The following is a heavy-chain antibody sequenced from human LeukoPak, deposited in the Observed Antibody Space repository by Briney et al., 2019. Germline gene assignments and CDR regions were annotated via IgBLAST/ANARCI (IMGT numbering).Heavy chain of an antibody. CDR3: VRQSESYYASGVFDS. Sequence: PSETLSLTCTFSGGSISSSDYYWGWIRQPPGTGLEWIGIFFYTGNTYYNPSLKSRVTISVDTSKNQFSLKLSSVTAADTAVYYCVRQSESYYASGVFDSWGLGTLVSVSA. J-gene: IGHJ4*02. D-gene: IGHD1-26*01. CDR2: FFYTGNT. V-gene: IGHV4-39*01. CDR1: GGSISSSDYY.